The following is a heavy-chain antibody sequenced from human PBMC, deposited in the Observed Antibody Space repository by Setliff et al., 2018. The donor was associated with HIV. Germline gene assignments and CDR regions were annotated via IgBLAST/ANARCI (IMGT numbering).Heavy chain of an antibody. CDR3: AKGLDYVDSSGYSYFRL. J-gene: IGHJ4*02. CDR2: VSGSGTAT. D-gene: IGHD3-22*01. Sequence: GGSLILSCGASGFTFSSFAMNWVRHAPGKGLEWVSAVSGSGTATEYADSVKGRFTISRDNSKNALYLEMNNLRAEDTAIYYCAKGLDYVDSSGYSYFRLWGQGTQVTVSS. CDR1: GFTFSSFA. V-gene: IGHV3-23*01.